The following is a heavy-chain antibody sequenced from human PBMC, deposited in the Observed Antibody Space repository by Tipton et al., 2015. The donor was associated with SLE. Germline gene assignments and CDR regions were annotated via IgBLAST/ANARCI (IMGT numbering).Heavy chain of an antibody. D-gene: IGHD1-26*01. CDR2: ISSSGNTI. CDR3: ARERGGLLGYYYYYMDV. J-gene: IGHJ6*03. Sequence: SLRLSCAASGFTFSSYEMNWVRQVPGRGLEWVSYISSSGNTIYYADSVKGRFTISRDNAKNSLYLQMNSLRAEDTAVYYCARERGGLLGYYYYYMDVWGKGTTVTVSS. V-gene: IGHV3-48*03. CDR1: GFTFSSYE.